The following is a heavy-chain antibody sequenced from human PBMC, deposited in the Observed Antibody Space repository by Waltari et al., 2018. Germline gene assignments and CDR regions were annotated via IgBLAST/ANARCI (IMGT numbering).Heavy chain of an antibody. CDR2: IYTSGST. CDR1: GGSISSGSYY. J-gene: IGHJ2*01. V-gene: IGHV4-61*09. CDR3: ASDRGRAYWYFDL. Sequence: QVQLQESGPGLVKPSQTLSLTCTVSGGSISSGSYYWSWIRQPAGKGLEWIGYIYTSGSTNSNPSLKSRVTISVDTSKNQFSLKLSSVTAADTAVYYCASDRGRAYWYFDLWGRGTLVTVSS. D-gene: IGHD3-10*01.